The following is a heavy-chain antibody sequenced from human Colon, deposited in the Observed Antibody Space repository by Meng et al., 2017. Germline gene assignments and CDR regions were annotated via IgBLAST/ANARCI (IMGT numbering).Heavy chain of an antibody. CDR3: AKWGGYGDY. V-gene: IGHV3-23*04. J-gene: IGHJ4*02. CDR2: VSGGGTT. D-gene: IGHD3-16*01. CDR1: GFTFSSYT. Sequence: VWLVESGGGLVQPGGSLRLSCAASGFTFSSYTISWVRQALGKGLEWVSAVSGGGTTYYTDSVKGRFTVSRDISKNAVYLQMNSLRAEDTAVYYCAKWGGYGDYWGQGTLVTVSS.